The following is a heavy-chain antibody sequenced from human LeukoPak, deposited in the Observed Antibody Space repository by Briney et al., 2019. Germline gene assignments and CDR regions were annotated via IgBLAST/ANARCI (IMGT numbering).Heavy chain of an antibody. Sequence: GGSLRLSCAASGFTFSSYDMHWVRQPTGKGLEWVSAIGTAGDTYYPGSVKGRFTISRENAKNSLHLQMNSLRAEDTAVYYCARALPDYGGDSRYYYGLDVWGQGTTVTVSS. D-gene: IGHD4-23*01. J-gene: IGHJ6*02. V-gene: IGHV3-13*01. CDR2: IGTAGDT. CDR1: GFTFSSYD. CDR3: ARALPDYGGDSRYYYGLDV.